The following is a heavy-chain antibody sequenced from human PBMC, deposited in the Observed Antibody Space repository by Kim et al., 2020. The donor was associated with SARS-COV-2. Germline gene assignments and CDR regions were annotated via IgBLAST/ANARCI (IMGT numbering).Heavy chain of an antibody. V-gene: IGHV4-39*01. J-gene: IGHJ4*02. Sequence: HKSRVTITVDTSKNQFSLKLSSVTAADTAVYYCARLNYYDSSGYYEFDYWGQGTLVTVSS. CDR3: ARLNYYDSSGYYEFDY. D-gene: IGHD3-22*01.